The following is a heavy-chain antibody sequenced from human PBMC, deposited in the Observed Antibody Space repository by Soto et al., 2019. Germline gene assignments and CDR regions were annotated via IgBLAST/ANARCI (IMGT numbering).Heavy chain of an antibody. Sequence: QVQLVQSGAEVKKPGSSVKVSCKASGGTFSSYAINWVRQAPGQGLEWMGGIIPIFGTADYAQKFQGRVKVDAEESTATAYMQMSCLRSDDAAVYYCASVEANYYYDGMDVWSQGTTVTVSS. J-gene: IGHJ6*02. CDR3: ASVEANYYYDGMDV. CDR1: GGTFSSYA. CDR2: IIPIFGTA. V-gene: IGHV1-69*12. D-gene: IGHD1-26*01.